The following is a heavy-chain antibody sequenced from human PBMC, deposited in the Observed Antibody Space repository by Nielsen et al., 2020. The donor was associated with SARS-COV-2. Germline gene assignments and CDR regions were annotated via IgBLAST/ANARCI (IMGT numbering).Heavy chain of an antibody. CDR1: GDSISSRGNY. CDR2: IYYSGST. V-gene: IGHV4-39*07. D-gene: IGHD1-26*01. J-gene: IGHJ4*02. CDR3: ARAYRGNYPDY. Sequence: SETLSLTCTVSGDSISSRGNYWAWIRQSPGKGLEWIGSIYYSGSTHYNPSLKSRVTISVDTSKNQFSLKLTSVTAADTAVYYCARAYRGNYPDYWGQGILVTVSS.